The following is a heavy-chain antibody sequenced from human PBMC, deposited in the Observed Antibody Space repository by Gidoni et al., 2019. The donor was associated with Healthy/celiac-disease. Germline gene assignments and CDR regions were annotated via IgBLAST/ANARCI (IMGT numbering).Heavy chain of an antibody. CDR1: GFPFDAYG. V-gene: IGHV3-20*01. CDR2: INWNGGST. J-gene: IGHJ6*02. Sequence: EVQLVESGGGVVRPGGSLRLSCAASGFPFDAYGMTWVRQAPGQGLEWVSGINWNGGSTGYADSVKGRFTISRDNAKNSLYLQMNSLRAEDTALYHCARSQGRMTYYDILTGYSNTYYYYGMDVWGQGTTVTVSS. D-gene: IGHD3-9*01. CDR3: ARSQGRMTYYDILTGYSNTYYYYGMDV.